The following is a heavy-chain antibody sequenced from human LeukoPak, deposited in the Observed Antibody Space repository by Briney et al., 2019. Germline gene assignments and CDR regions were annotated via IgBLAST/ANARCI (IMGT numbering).Heavy chain of an antibody. CDR3: AREKNSSGSIHYFDY. CDR2: ISAYNGNT. V-gene: IGHV1-18*04. D-gene: IGHD5-18*01. CDR1: GYTFTSYG. Sequence: GASVKVSCKASGYTFTSYGISWVRQAPGQGLEWMGWISAYNGNTNYAQKLQGRVTMTTDTSTSTAYMELRSLRSDDTAVYYCAREKNSSGSIHYFDYWGQGTLVPVPS. J-gene: IGHJ4*02.